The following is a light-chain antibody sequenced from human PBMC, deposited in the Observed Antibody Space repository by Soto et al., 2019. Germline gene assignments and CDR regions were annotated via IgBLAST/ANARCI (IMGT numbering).Light chain of an antibody. Sequence: IVLTQSPGTLSLSPGERATLSCRAIQSVSSSYLAWYQQKPGQAPRLLIYGASSRATGIPDRFSGSGSGTDFTLTISRLEPEDFEVYYCQQYGSSPRLTFCGGTKVDIK. CDR2: GAS. CDR3: QQYGSSPRLT. V-gene: IGKV3-20*01. CDR1: QSVSSSY. J-gene: IGKJ4*01.